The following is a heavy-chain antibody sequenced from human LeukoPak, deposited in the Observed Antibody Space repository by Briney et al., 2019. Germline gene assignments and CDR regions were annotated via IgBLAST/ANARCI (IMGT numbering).Heavy chain of an antibody. CDR2: INHSGST. V-gene: IGHV4-34*01. J-gene: IGHJ5*02. CDR3: ARRPPYNSANWFDP. Sequence: PSETLSLTCAVYGGSFSGYYWSWIRQPPGKGLEWIGEINHSGSTNYNPSLKSRVTISVDTSKNQFSLKLSSVTAADTAVYYCARRPPYNSANWFDPWGQGTLVTVSS. D-gene: IGHD6-25*01. CDR1: GGSFSGYY.